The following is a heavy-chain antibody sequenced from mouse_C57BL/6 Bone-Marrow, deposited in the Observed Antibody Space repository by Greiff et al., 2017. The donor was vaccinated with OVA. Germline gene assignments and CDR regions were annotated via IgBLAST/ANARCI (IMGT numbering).Heavy chain of an antibody. CDR1: GYTFTDYY. CDR3: ARDDYDGAYYYAMDY. Sequence: VQLVESGPELVKPGASVKISCKASGYTFTDYYINWVKQRPGQGLEWIGWIFPGSGSTYYNEKFKGKATLTVDKSSSTAYMLLSSLTSEDSAVYCCARDDYDGAYYYAMDYWGQGTSVTVSS. CDR2: IFPGSGST. J-gene: IGHJ4*01. D-gene: IGHD2-4*01. V-gene: IGHV1-75*01.